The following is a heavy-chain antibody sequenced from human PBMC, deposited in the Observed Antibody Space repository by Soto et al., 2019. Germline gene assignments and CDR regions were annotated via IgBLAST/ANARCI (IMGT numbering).Heavy chain of an antibody. CDR3: VRDRYCTNGVCYDYMDV. V-gene: IGHV4-59*01. CDR1: GGSISSYY. D-gene: IGHD2-8*01. J-gene: IGHJ6*03. CDR2: IYYSGST. Sequence: SETLSLTCTVSGGSISSYYWSWIRQPPGKGLEWIGYIYYSGSTNYNPSLKSRVTISADTSKNQFSLKLSSVTAADTAVYYCVRDRYCTNGVCYDYMDVWGKGTTVTVSS.